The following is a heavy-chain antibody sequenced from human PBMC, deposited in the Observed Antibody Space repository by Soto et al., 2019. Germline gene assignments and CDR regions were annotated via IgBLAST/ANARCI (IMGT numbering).Heavy chain of an antibody. CDR3: ARAYSDAFDI. V-gene: IGHV3-11*01. J-gene: IGHJ3*02. Sequence: QVQLVESGGGLVKPGGSLRLSCAASGFTFSDYYMTWIRQAPGKGLEWVSYISSSGSDIYYPDSMKGRFTISRDNAKKSLYLQMSSLRAEDTAVYYCARAYSDAFDIWGQGTMVTVSS. CDR1: GFTFSDYY. D-gene: IGHD2-15*01. CDR2: ISSSGSDI.